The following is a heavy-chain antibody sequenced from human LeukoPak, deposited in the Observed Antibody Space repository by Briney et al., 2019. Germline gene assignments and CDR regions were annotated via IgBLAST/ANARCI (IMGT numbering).Heavy chain of an antibody. Sequence: NPGGSLRLSCAASGFTFSSYSMNWVRQAPGKGLEWVSSISSSSSYIYYADSVKGRFTISRDNAKNSLYLQMNSLRAEDTAVYYCAKEQSGVPYGDSTLDYWGQGTLVTVSS. D-gene: IGHD4-17*01. CDR3: AKEQSGVPYGDSTLDY. J-gene: IGHJ4*02. CDR1: GFTFSSYS. V-gene: IGHV3-21*04. CDR2: ISSSSSYI.